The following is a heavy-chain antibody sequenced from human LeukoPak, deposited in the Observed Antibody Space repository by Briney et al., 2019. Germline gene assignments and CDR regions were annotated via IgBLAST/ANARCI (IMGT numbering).Heavy chain of an antibody. V-gene: IGHV3-7*01. CDR3: ARDLAYSRLDY. Sequence: GGSLRLSCAVPGLTFSSSWMDWVRQAPGKGLEWVASINPDGNKKYSADSVKGRFTISRDNAENSLYLQMNSLRVEDTAFYYCARDLAYSRLDYWGQGMLVTVSS. CDR1: GLTFSSSW. CDR2: INPDGNKK. D-gene: IGHD5-18*01. J-gene: IGHJ4*02.